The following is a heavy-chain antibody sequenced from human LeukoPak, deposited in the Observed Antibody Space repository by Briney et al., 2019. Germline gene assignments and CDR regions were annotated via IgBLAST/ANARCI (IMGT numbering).Heavy chain of an antibody. V-gene: IGHV3-21*01. J-gene: IGHJ4*02. CDR2: ISSSSSDI. Sequence: GGSLRLSCAASGFTFSSYAMSWVRQAPGKGLEWGSSISSSSSDIYYADSVKGRFTISRDNATTSLYLQMNHLRAEDTAVYYCARDSDSTHDYWGQGTLVTVSS. CDR3: ARDSDSTHDY. CDR1: GFTFSSYA. D-gene: IGHD2-2*01.